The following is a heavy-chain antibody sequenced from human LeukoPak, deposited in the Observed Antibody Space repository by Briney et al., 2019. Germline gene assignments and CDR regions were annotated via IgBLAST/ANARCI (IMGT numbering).Heavy chain of an antibody. V-gene: IGHV4-39*01. D-gene: IGHD4-17*01. CDR2: IYYSGST. CDR1: GGSISSSSYY. J-gene: IGHJ4*02. CDR3: ARHPRDYEVYYFDY. Sequence: PSETLSLTCTVSGGSISSSSYYWGWTRQPPGKGLEWIGSIYYSGSTYYNPSLKSRVTISVDTSRNQFSLKLSSVTAADTAVYYCARHPRDYEVYYFDYWGQGTLVTVSS.